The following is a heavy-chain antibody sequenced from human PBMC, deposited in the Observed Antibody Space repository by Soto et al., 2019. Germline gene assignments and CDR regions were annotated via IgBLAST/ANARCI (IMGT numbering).Heavy chain of an antibody. CDR2: IWYDGSNK. CDR3: ARDRGRQAAAGQIDY. V-gene: IGHV3-33*01. Sequence: QVQLVESGGGVVQPGRSLRLSCAASGFTFSSYGMHWVRQAPGKGLEWVAVIWYDGSNKYYADSVKGRFTISRDKSKNTRYLQMNSLRADDTAVYYWARDRGRQAAAGQIDYWGQGTLVTVSS. CDR1: GFTFSSYG. D-gene: IGHD6-13*01. J-gene: IGHJ4*02.